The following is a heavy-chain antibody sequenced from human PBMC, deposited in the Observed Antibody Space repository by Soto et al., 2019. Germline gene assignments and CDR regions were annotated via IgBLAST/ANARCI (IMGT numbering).Heavy chain of an antibody. CDR2: ISGRGGTT. CDR1: GFNFSNYA. Sequence: VQLLESAGGLVHPGRSLRLSCAASGFNFSNYALRWARQAPGQVLDWVSAISGRGGTTYYADSVKGRLTISRDNSKNTLFRQMNSLRAEDAAVYYCAKFFVETGSNSGWPWSFHYWGQGTLVTVSS. CDR3: AKFFVETGSNSGWPWSFHY. D-gene: IGHD6-25*01. V-gene: IGHV3-23*01. J-gene: IGHJ4*02.